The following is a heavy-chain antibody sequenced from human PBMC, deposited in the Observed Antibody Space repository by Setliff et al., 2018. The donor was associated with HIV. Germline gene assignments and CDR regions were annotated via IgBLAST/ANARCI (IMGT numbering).Heavy chain of an antibody. Sequence: SETLSLTCAVSGGSISSAYWSWVRQPPGKGLEWIGYIYYSGSTNYNPSLKSRVTISGDTSKRQFSLKMSSVTAADTAVYYCARGEPVDSLTGYFDYSGQGPLVTVSS. CDR3: ARGEPVDSLTGYFDY. CDR2: IYYSGST. V-gene: IGHV4-59*08. CDR1: GGSISSAY. J-gene: IGHJ4*02. D-gene: IGHD3-9*01.